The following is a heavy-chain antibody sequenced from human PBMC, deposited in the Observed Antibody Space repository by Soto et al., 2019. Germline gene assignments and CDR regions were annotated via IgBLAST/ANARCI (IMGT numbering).Heavy chain of an antibody. CDR1: GFTFSSYW. D-gene: IGHD3-3*01. CDR2: INSDGSST. CDR3: ARDKLRFLEWGCMDV. V-gene: IGHV3-74*01. Sequence: GGSLRLSCAASGFTFSSYWMHWVRQAPGKGLVWVSRINSDGSSTSYADSVKGRFTISRDNAKNTLYLQMNSLRAEDTAVYYCARDKLRFLEWGCMDVWGQGTTVTVSS. J-gene: IGHJ6*02.